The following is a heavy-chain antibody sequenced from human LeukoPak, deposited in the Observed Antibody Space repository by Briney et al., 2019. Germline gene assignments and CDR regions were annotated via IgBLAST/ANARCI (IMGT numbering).Heavy chain of an antibody. J-gene: IGHJ4*02. Sequence: GGSLRLSCAASGFIFSTHVMHCVRQAPGKGLEWVAFIGFDVTNTYYADSVKGRFTISRDNSKNTLYLQMNSLIPEDTALYYCAKDQRGYSYGHYFDYWGQGALVTVSS. CDR2: IGFDVTNT. CDR1: GFIFSTHV. D-gene: IGHD5-18*01. CDR3: AKDQRGYSYGHYFDY. V-gene: IGHV3-30*02.